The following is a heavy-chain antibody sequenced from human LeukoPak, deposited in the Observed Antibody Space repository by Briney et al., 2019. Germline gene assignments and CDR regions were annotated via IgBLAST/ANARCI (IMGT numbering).Heavy chain of an antibody. J-gene: IGHJ6*04. Sequence: PSETLSLTCAVSGYSISSGYCWGWIRQPPGKGLEWIGSIYRSGNTYYNPSLESRVTISVDTSKNQFSLRLTSVTAADTAVYFCARIPHTTIRGVTTLYGVDVWGKGTTVTVSS. CDR1: GYSISSGYC. D-gene: IGHD3-10*01. CDR3: ARIPHTTIRGVTTLYGVDV. V-gene: IGHV4-38-2*01. CDR2: IYRSGNT.